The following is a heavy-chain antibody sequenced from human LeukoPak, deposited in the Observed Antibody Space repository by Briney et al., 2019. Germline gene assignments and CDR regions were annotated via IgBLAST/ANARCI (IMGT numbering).Heavy chain of an antibody. CDR1: GGSISSSNW. CDR2: IYHSGST. V-gene: IGHV4-4*02. D-gene: IGHD6-13*01. CDR3: ARDLEQQADAFDI. Sequence: MPSGTLSLTCAVSGGSISSSNWWSWVRQPPGKGLEWIGEIYHSGSTNYNPSLKSRVTISVDTSKNQFSLKLSSVTAADTAVYYCARDLEQQADAFDIWGQGTMVTVSS. J-gene: IGHJ3*02.